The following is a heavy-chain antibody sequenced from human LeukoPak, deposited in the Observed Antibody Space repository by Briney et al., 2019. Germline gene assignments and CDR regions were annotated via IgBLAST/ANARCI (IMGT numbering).Heavy chain of an antibody. J-gene: IGHJ5*02. Sequence: GGSLRLSCSASGFTFSTYAMSWVRQGPGMGLEYVSAISHNGGSTYYADSVKGRFTISRDNSKNTLYLQMNSLRAEDTAVYYCAKSGCSSTSCYSILSGWLDPWGQGTLVTVSS. CDR1: GFTFSTYA. CDR3: AKSGCSSTSCYSILSGWLDP. V-gene: IGHV3-64*04. D-gene: IGHD2-2*02. CDR2: ISHNGGST.